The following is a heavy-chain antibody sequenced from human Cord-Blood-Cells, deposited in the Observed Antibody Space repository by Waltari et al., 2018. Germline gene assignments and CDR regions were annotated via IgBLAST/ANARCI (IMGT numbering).Heavy chain of an antibody. D-gene: IGHD6-6*01. CDR1: GFTFSGSA. CDR2: IRSKANRYAT. J-gene: IGHJ4*02. Sequence: EVQLVESGGGLVQPGGSLKLSCAASGFTFSGSAMHWVRQASGKGLEGGGRIRSKANRYATAYAASVKGRFTISRDDSKNTAYLQMNSLKTEDTAVYYCTRYDYSSSSGDYWGQGTLVTVSS. V-gene: IGHV3-73*02. CDR3: TRYDYSSSSGDY.